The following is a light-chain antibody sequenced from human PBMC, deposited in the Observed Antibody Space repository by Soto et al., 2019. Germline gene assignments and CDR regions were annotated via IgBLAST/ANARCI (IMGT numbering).Light chain of an antibody. CDR2: GNS. Sequence: QSVLTQPPSVSGAPGQRVTISCTGSSSNIGAGYDVHWYQQRPGTAPKLLIYGNSNRPSGVPDRFYGSKSGTSASLAITGLRAEDEADYYCQSYDSSLSGWVFGGGTKLTVL. CDR1: SSNIGAGYD. J-gene: IGLJ3*02. V-gene: IGLV1-40*01. CDR3: QSYDSSLSGWV.